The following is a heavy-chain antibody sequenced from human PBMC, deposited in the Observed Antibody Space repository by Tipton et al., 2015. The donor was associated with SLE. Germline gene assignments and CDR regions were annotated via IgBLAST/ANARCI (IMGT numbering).Heavy chain of an antibody. D-gene: IGHD6-19*01. J-gene: IGHJ2*01. CDR2: IYYSGST. CDR3: ARHEVAVAGKGDWYFDL. V-gene: IGHV4-59*08. Sequence: TLSLTCTVSGGSISSYYWSWIRQPPGKGLEWIGDIYYSGSTNYNPSLKSRVTISVDTSKNQFSPKLSSVTAADTAVYYCARHEVAVAGKGDWYFDLWGRGTLVTVSS. CDR1: GGSISSYY.